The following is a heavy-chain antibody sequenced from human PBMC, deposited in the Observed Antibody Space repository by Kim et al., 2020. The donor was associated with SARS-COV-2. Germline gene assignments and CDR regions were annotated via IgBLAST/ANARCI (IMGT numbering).Heavy chain of an antibody. Sequence: GGSLRLSCAASGFTFSHYYMSWVRQAPGKGLEWVAKINPDGSGKYYVDSAEGRFTISRDNAQNSLYLQMNSLRVDDTAVYYCVTEKYWRIDYWGQGTLV. CDR1: GFTFSHYY. D-gene: IGHD2-8*02. CDR3: VTEKYWRIDY. J-gene: IGHJ4*02. V-gene: IGHV3-7*04. CDR2: INPDGSGK.